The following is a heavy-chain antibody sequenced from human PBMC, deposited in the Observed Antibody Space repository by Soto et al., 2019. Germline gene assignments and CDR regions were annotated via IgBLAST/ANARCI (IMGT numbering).Heavy chain of an antibody. CDR2: INSVSGGT. D-gene: IGHD3-16*01. J-gene: IGHJ4*02. Sequence: QVQLVQSGAEVQQPGASVRVSCKASGNTHTIYFIHWLRQAPGQGLEWMGWINSVSGGTNYAPRFRGRVSMTRDTSSATAFMDLSGLRSDDTAVYYCARGGSYYAHWGQGTLVTVSS. CDR3: ARGGSYYAH. V-gene: IGHV1-2*02. CDR1: GNTHTIYF.